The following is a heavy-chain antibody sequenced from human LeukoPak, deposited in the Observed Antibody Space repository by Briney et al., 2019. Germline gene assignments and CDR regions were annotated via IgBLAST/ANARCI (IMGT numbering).Heavy chain of an antibody. CDR3: ARDKYSGSWYGAFDI. CDR1: GGSMSSHY. D-gene: IGHD6-13*01. J-gene: IGHJ3*02. Sequence: ASETLSLTCTVSGGSMSSHYWNWIRQPPGKGLEWIGYIYDSGSTKYNPSLKSRVTISIDTSKNQFPLKVTSATAADTAVYYCARDKYSGSWYGAFDIWGQGTMVTVSS. V-gene: IGHV4-59*11. CDR2: IYDSGST.